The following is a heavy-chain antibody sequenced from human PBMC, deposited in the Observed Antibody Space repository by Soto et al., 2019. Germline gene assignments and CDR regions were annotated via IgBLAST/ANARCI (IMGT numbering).Heavy chain of an antibody. V-gene: IGHV1-69*13. J-gene: IGHJ5*02. CDR3: ARSTNTVATSYWFDP. D-gene: IGHD4-17*01. CDR1: GGTFSSYA. Sequence: SVKVSCKASGGTFSSYAISWVRQAPGQGLEWMGGIIPIFGTANYAQKFQGRVTITADESTSTAYMELSSLRSEDTAVYYCARSTNTVATSYWFDPWGQGTLVTVSS. CDR2: IIPIFGTA.